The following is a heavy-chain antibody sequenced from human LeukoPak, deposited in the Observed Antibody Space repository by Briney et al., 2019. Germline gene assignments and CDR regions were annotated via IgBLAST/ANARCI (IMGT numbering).Heavy chain of an antibody. CDR2: INHSGST. CDR1: GGSFSGYY. D-gene: IGHD4-23*01. CDR3: ARAPYGGKSGNY. Sequence: PSETLSLTCAVYGGSFSGYYWSWIRQPPGKGLEWIGEINHSGSTNYNPSLKSRVTISVDMSKNQFSLKLSSVTAADTAVYYCARAPYGGKSGNYWGQGTLVTVSS. V-gene: IGHV4-34*01. J-gene: IGHJ4*02.